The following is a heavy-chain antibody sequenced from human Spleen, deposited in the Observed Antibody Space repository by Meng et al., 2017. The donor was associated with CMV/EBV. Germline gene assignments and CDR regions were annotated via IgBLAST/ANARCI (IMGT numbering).Heavy chain of an antibody. CDR3: ARAYDFWSGYYAYYYYGMDV. CDR2: MNPNSGNT. Sequence: ASVKVSCKASGYTFTSYDINWVRQATGQGLEWMGWMNPNSGNTGYAQKFQGRVTMTRNTSISTAYMELSSLGSEDTAVYYCARAYDFWSGYYAYYYYGMDVWGQGTTVTVSS. D-gene: IGHD3-3*01. CDR1: GYTFTSYD. V-gene: IGHV1-8*01. J-gene: IGHJ6*02.